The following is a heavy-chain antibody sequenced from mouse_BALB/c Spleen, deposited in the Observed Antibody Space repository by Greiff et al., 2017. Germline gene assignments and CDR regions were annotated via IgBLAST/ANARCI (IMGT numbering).Heavy chain of an antibody. Sequence: EVQLVESGGDLVKPGGSLKLSCAASGFSFSSYGMSWVRQTPDKRLEWVATISSGGSYTYYPDSVKGRFTISRDNAKNTLYLQMSSLKSEDTAMYYCARRGAVVATDYFGYWGQGTTLTGSS. CDR3: ARRGAVVATDYFGY. J-gene: IGHJ2*01. V-gene: IGHV5-6*01. CDR1: GFSFSSYG. D-gene: IGHD1-1*01. CDR2: ISSGGSYT.